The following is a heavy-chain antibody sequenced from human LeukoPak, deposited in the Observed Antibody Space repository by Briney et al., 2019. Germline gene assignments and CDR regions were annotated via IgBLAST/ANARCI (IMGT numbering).Heavy chain of an antibody. CDR1: GFTFSSYW. J-gene: IGHJ4*02. CDR3: AKATGTLGN. V-gene: IGHV3-7*03. Sequence: GSLRLSCAASGFTFSSYWMSWVRQAPGKGLEWVANIKQDGSEKYYVDSVKGRFTISRDNSKNTLYLQMNSLTAEDIAIYYCAKATGTLGNWGQGTLVTVSS. CDR2: IKQDGSEK. D-gene: IGHD1-1*01.